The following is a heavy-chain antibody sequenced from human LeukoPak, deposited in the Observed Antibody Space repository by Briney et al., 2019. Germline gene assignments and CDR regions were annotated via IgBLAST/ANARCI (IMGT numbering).Heavy chain of an antibody. CDR2: ISSSSSTI. V-gene: IGHV3-48*02. J-gene: IGHJ3*02. D-gene: IGHD5-12*01. Sequence: GGSLRLSCAASGFTFSSYSMNWVRQAPGDGLEWVSYISSSSSTIYYADSVKGRFTISRDNAKNSLYLQMNSLRDEDTAVYYCARAYSGYDYAFDIWGQGTMVTVSS. CDR1: GFTFSSYS. CDR3: ARAYSGYDYAFDI.